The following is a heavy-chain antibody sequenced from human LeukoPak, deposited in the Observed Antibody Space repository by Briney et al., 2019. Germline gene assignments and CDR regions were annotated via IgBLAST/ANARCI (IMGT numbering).Heavy chain of an antibody. CDR3: ARLNLGTRGAFDI. CDR2: IYTSGST. Sequence: SETLSLTCTVSGGSISSGNYYWTWIRQPAGKGLEWIGRIYTSGSTNYSPSLKSRVTISVDTSKNQFSLKLSSVTAADTAVYYCARLNLGTRGAFDIWGQGTMVTVSS. J-gene: IGHJ3*02. CDR1: GGSISSGNYY. V-gene: IGHV4-61*02. D-gene: IGHD3-16*01.